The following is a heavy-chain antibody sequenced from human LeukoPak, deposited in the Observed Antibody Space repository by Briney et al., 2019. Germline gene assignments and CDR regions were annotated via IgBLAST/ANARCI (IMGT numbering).Heavy chain of an antibody. D-gene: IGHD6-13*01. CDR2: IYYSGST. V-gene: IGHV4-59*01. Sequence: PSETLSLTCTVSGGSISSYYWSWIRQPPGKGLEWIGYIYYSGSTNYNPSLKSRVTISVDTSKNQFSLKLSSVTAADTAVYYCARGLQQLVPRGYFDYWGQGTLVTVSS. J-gene: IGHJ4*02. CDR1: GGSISSYY. CDR3: ARGLQQLVPRGYFDY.